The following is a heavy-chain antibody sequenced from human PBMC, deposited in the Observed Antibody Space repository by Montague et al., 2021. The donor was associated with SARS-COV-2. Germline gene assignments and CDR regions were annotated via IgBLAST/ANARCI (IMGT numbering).Heavy chain of an antibody. CDR2: INPSGST. CDR1: GGSFSSYY. V-gene: IGHV4-34*01. D-gene: IGHD2-2*01. Sequence: SETLSLICAVYGGSFSSYYWSWIRQPPGKGLEWIGEINPSGSTNYNPSLKSRVTISVDTSKNQFSLKLSSVTAADTAVYYCTREGYQVLWSDYYYSGMDVWGRGTTVTVSS. J-gene: IGHJ6*02. CDR3: TREGYQVLWSDYYYSGMDV.